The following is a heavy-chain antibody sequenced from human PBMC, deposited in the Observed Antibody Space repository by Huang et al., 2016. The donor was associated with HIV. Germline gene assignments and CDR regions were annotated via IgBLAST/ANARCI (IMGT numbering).Heavy chain of an antibody. CDR3: ARGLKTAGIVDF. V-gene: IGHV1-18*01. Sequence: QVQLLQSGPEMKKPGASVKVSCQTSGYTFATYEITWVRQNPRQGLANLGWSSTYNGNADYAQKCQGRVTMTTDTSTRTTYMELKTLRSDDTALYYCARGLKTAGIVDFWGQGTMVTVSS. CDR2: SSTYNGNA. D-gene: IGHD1-26*01. J-gene: IGHJ3*01. CDR1: GYTFATYE.